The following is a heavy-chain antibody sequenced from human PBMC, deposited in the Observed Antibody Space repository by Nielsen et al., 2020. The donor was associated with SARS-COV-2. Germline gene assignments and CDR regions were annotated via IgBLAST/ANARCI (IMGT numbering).Heavy chain of an antibody. Sequence: GESLKISCAASGFTFSSYAMSWVRQAPGKGLEWVSAISGSGGSTYYADSVKGRFTISRDNSKNTLYLQMNSLRAEDTAVYYCAKEAYSSGWYAGYYGMDVWGQGTTVTVFS. J-gene: IGHJ6*02. CDR2: ISGSGGST. CDR3: AKEAYSSGWYAGYYGMDV. CDR1: GFTFSSYA. V-gene: IGHV3-23*01. D-gene: IGHD6-19*01.